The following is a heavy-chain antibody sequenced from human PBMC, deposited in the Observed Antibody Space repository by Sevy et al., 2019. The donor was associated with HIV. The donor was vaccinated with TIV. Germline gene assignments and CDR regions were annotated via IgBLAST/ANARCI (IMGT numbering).Heavy chain of an antibody. CDR3: ARTRREVLLWFGDSTRGYFDY. J-gene: IGHJ4*02. V-gene: IGHV3-21*01. Sequence: GGSLRLSCAASGFTFSSYSMNWVRQAPGKGLEWVSSISSSSSYIYYADSVKGRFTISRDNARNSLYLQMNSLRAEDTAVYYCARTRREVLLWFGDSTRGYFDYWGQGTLVTVSS. D-gene: IGHD3-10*01. CDR1: GFTFSSYS. CDR2: ISSSSSYI.